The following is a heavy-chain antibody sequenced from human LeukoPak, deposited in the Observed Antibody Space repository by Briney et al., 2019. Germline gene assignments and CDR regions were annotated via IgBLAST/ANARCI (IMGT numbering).Heavy chain of an antibody. D-gene: IGHD2-2*01. CDR1: GFTFSSYA. Sequence: GGSLRLSCAASGFTFSSYAMSWVRQAPGKGLEWVSAISGSGGSTYYADSVKGRFTISRDNSKNRLYLQMNSLRAEDTAVYYCAKDIIVVVPAATGYYYGMDVWGQGTTVTVSS. J-gene: IGHJ6*02. V-gene: IGHV3-23*01. CDR2: ISGSGGST. CDR3: AKDIIVVVPAATGYYYGMDV.